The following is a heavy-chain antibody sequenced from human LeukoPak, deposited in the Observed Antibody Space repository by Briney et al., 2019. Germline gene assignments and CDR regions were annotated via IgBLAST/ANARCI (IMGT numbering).Heavy chain of an antibody. CDR1: GGSISDYY. Sequence: SETLSLTCTVSGGSISDYYWSWIRQPPGKGLEWIGYIYYSGSTNYNPSLKSRVTISVATSKNQFSLKLSSVTAADTAVYYCASRSDCSGGSCYDYWGQGTLVTVSS. CDR3: ASRSDCSGGSCYDY. J-gene: IGHJ4*02. V-gene: IGHV4-59*08. CDR2: IYYSGST. D-gene: IGHD2-15*01.